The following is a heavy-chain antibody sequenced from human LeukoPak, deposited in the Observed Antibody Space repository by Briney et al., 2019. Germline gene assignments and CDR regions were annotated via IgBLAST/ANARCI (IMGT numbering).Heavy chain of an antibody. V-gene: IGHV3-48*04. CDR2: ISSSGSTI. D-gene: IGHD3-10*01. CDR1: GFTFSSYW. CDR3: ARDPWGVTSTDY. Sequence: GGSLRLSCAASGFTFSSYWMSWVRQAPGKGLEWVSYISSSGSTIYYADSVKGRFTISRDNAKNSLYLQMNSLRAEDTAVYYCARDPWGVTSTDYWGQGTLVTVSS. J-gene: IGHJ4*02.